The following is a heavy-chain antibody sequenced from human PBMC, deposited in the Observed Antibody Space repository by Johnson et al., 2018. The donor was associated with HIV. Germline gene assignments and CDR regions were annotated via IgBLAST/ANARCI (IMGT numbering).Heavy chain of an antibody. J-gene: IGHJ3*02. V-gene: IGHV3-33*06. CDR2: IWFDGTNK. D-gene: IGHD4-23*01. Sequence: QEKLVESGGGAVQPGRSLRLSCAASGFTFSTYGMHWVRQAPGKGLEWVAVIWFDGTNKYYADSVKGRFTISRDNSKNTLYLQMNSLRAEDTAVDYCAKGYGSNGVAFDIWGQGTMVTVSS. CDR1: GFTFSTYG. CDR3: AKGYGSNGVAFDI.